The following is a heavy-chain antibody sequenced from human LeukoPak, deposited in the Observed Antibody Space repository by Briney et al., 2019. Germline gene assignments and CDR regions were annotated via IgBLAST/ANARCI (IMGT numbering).Heavy chain of an antibody. D-gene: IGHD6-19*01. CDR1: GFTVSSNY. CDR2: IYSGGNT. J-gene: IGHJ6*02. CDR3: ASASSGWFDGMDV. V-gene: IGHV3-53*01. Sequence: GGSLRLSCAASGFTVSSNYMSWVRQAPGKGLEWVSVIYSGGNTYYADSVKGRFTISRDNSKNTLYLQMNSLRAEDTAVYYCASASSGWFDGMDVWGQGTTVTVSS.